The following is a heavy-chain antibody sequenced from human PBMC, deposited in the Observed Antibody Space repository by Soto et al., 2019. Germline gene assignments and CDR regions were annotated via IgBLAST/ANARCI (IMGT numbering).Heavy chain of an antibody. Sequence: ASVKVSCKTSGYTFSAYYMHWVRQAPGQGLEWMGWINPKSGGTLYAQKFQGRVTMTRDTSISTAYMELSRLRSDDTAVYYCARGGTFAYDTSGYSVYWGQGTLVTVSS. CDR2: INPKSGGT. D-gene: IGHD3-22*01. J-gene: IGHJ4*02. CDR1: GYTFSAYY. V-gene: IGHV1-2*02. CDR3: ARGGTFAYDTSGYSVY.